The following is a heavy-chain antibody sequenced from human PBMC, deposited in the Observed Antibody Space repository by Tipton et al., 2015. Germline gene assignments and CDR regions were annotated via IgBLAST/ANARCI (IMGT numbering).Heavy chain of an antibody. Sequence: TLSLTCTVSGVSVNSYYWDWIRQPPGKGLEWIGYMFYTGITNYNPSLKSRVTISVDTSKNQFSLKVNSVTAADTAVYYCARVPGQWLDNWGRGTLVTVSS. CDR2: MFYTGIT. V-gene: IGHV4-59*02. CDR1: GVSVNSYY. J-gene: IGHJ4*02. D-gene: IGHD6-19*01. CDR3: ARVPGQWLDN.